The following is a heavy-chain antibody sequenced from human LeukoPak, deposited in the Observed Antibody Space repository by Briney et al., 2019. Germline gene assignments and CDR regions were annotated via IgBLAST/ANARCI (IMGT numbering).Heavy chain of an antibody. CDR2: INHSGST. Sequence: SETLSLTCAVYGGSFSGYYWSWIRQPPGKGLEWIGEINHSGSTNYNPSLKSRVTISVDTSKKQFSLQVKSVTAADTAVYYCAASGGWDAFHVWGQGTMVPVSS. D-gene: IGHD2-15*01. V-gene: IGHV4-34*01. CDR1: GGSFSGYY. J-gene: IGHJ3*01. CDR3: AASGGWDAFHV.